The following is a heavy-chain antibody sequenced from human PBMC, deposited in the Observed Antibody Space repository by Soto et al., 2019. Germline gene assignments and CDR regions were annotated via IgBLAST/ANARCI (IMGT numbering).Heavy chain of an antibody. CDR1: GYSFATSG. J-gene: IGHJ4*02. Sequence: QVKLVQSGTEVKKPGASMKVSCQASGYSFATSGISWVRQAPGQGLEWMGWISAYNGNTNYDQKLQDRIIMTTDTSTRTAYLELRSLRSDDTAVYYCARACQSYDSSGYAEWGQGTLVTVAS. V-gene: IGHV1-18*01. CDR2: ISAYNGNT. CDR3: ARACQSYDSSGYAE. D-gene: IGHD3-22*01.